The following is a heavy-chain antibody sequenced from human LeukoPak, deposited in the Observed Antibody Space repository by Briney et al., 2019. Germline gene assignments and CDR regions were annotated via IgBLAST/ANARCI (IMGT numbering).Heavy chain of an antibody. Sequence: SETLSLTCAVSGGSISSGGYSWSWIRQPPGKGLEWIGYIYHSGSTYYNPSLKSRVTISVDRSKNQFSLKLSSVTVADTAVYYCARASQWLGSRWFDPWGQGTLVTVSS. J-gene: IGHJ5*02. CDR3: ARASQWLGSRWFDP. CDR1: GGSISSGGYS. CDR2: IYHSGST. V-gene: IGHV4-30-2*01. D-gene: IGHD6-19*01.